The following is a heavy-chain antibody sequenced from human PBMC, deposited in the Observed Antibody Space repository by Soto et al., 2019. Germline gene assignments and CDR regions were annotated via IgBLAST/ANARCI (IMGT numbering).Heavy chain of an antibody. CDR1: GDIFSSYP. CDR2: IVPLLGTA. Sequence: QVPLVQSGAEVKKPGSAVKVSCKASGDIFSSYPFSWVRQASGQGLEWMGGIVPLLGTADYAQKFQDRVTITADDSTSTVYMELSSLRSDDTAVYYCARDSGSQNWYFGVWGRGTLVSVSS. J-gene: IGHJ2*01. D-gene: IGHD1-26*01. CDR3: ARDSGSQNWYFGV. V-gene: IGHV1-69*01.